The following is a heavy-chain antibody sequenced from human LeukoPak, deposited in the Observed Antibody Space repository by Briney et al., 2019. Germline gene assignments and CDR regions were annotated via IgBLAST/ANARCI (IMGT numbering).Heavy chain of an antibody. CDR3: XXXXXTYYYYGMDV. V-gene: IGHV3-23*01. Sequence: PGGSLRLSCAASGFTFSSYAMSWVRQAPGKGLEWVSAISGSGGSTYYADSVKGRFTISRDNSKNTLYLQMNSLRAEDRGVYYCXXXXXTYYYYGMDVWGQGTTVTVSS. J-gene: IGHJ6*02. CDR2: ISGSGGST. CDR1: GFTFSSYA.